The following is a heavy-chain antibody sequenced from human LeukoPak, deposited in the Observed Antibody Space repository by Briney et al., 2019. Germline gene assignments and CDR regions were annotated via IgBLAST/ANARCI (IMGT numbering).Heavy chain of an antibody. CDR3: ASQSSMVRFDY. Sequence: PSETLSLTCAVYGGSFSGYYWSWNRQPPGKGLEWIGEINHSGSTNYNPSLKSRVTISVDTSKNQFSLKLSSVTAADTAVYYCASQSSMVRFDYWGQGTLVTVSS. V-gene: IGHV4-34*01. CDR1: GGSFSGYY. D-gene: IGHD3-10*01. CDR2: INHSGST. J-gene: IGHJ4*02.